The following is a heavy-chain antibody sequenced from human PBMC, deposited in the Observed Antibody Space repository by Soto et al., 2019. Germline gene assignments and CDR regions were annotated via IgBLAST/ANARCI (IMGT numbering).Heavy chain of an antibody. CDR3: ARLSSGNFDY. D-gene: IGHD3-22*01. J-gene: IGHJ4*02. Sequence: PGGSLRLSCAASGFTFDDYAMHWVRQVPGKGLEWVSGISWNSDSIGYADSVKGRFTISRDNAKNSLYLQMNSLRVEDTALYYCARLSSGNFDYWGQGTRVTVSS. CDR2: ISWNSDSI. V-gene: IGHV3-9*01. CDR1: GFTFDDYA.